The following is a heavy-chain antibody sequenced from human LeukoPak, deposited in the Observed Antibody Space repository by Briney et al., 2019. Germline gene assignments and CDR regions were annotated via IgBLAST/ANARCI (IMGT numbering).Heavy chain of an antibody. D-gene: IGHD3-10*01. J-gene: IGHJ5*02. CDR2: IYSRGST. V-gene: IGHV4-4*07. CDR3: ARHRGMRWFDP. Sequence: SSETLSLTCTVSGGSISSYYWSWIRQPAGKGLEWIGRIYSRGSTNYNPSLKSRVTMSGDPSKNQFSLKLSSVTAADTAVYYCARHRGMRWFDPWGQGTLVTVSS. CDR1: GGSISSYY.